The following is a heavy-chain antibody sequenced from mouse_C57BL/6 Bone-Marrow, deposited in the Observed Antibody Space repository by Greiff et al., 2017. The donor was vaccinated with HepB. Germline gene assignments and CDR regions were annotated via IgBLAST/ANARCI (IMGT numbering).Heavy chain of an antibody. V-gene: IGHV1-52*01. J-gene: IGHJ4*01. CDR3: ARYNYPYAMDY. CDR1: GYTFTSYW. CDR2: IDPSDSET. Sequence: QVQLKQPGAELVRPGSSVKLSCKASGYTFTSYWMHWVKQRPIQGLEWIGNIDPSDSETHYNQKFKDKATLTVDKSSSTAYMQLSSLTSEDSAVYYCARYNYPYAMDYWGQGTSVTVSS. D-gene: IGHD1-3*01.